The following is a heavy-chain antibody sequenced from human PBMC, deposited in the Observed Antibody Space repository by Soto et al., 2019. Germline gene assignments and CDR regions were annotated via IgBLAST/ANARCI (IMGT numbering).Heavy chain of an antibody. CDR3: AKNADFFHYHMDV. CDR1: GVTFGNYE. J-gene: IGHJ6*03. Sequence: QVLLMQSGAEVRKPGASVTVSCEASGVTFGNYEINWVRQAPGQGLEWMGWMNPSSGNTGYAQKFQGRVTMTRITSTNTAYMELRSLTSEATAVYYCAKNADFFHYHMDVWGEGTTVTVSS. CDR2: MNPSSGNT. V-gene: IGHV1-8*01.